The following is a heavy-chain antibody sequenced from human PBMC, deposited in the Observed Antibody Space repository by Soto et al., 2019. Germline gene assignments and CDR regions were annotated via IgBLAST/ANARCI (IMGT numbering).Heavy chain of an antibody. CDR3: ARFRSSSVFGTEENWFDP. V-gene: IGHV3-66*01. CDR1: GFTVSSKY. D-gene: IGHD6-6*01. CDR2: IQSGGPT. J-gene: IGHJ5*02. Sequence: PGGSLRLSCAASGFTVSSKYMSWVRQAPGKGLEWVSLIQSGGPTYYADSVKGRFTISRDNSKNTLYLQMSSLRAEDTAVYYCARFRSSSVFGTEENWFDPWGQGTLVTVSS.